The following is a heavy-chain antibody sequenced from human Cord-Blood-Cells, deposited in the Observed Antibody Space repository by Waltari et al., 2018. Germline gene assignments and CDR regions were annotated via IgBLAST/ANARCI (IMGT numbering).Heavy chain of an antibody. CDR1: GFTFSSYW. CDR3: ARDKRYSGYDDAFDI. D-gene: IGHD5-12*01. V-gene: IGHV3-7*01. CDR2: IKQDGSEK. Sequence: EVQLVESGGCWVQPGGSLRLSCAASGFTFSSYWMSWVRQPPGKGLEWVANIKQDGSEKYYVDSVKDRLTISRDNAKNSLYLQMNSLRAEDTAVYYCARDKRYSGYDDAFDIWGQGTMVTVSS. J-gene: IGHJ3*02.